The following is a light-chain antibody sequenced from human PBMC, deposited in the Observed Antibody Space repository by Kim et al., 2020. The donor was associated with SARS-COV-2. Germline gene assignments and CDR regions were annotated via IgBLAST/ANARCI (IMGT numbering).Light chain of an antibody. Sequence: EIVLTQSPGTLSLSPGERATLSCRASQSVTSSYLAWYQQKPGQPPRLLIYGASNRATGIPDRFSGSGSGTDFTITINRLESEDLAVYYCQQYGTSLRTFGQGTKVDIK. CDR3: QQYGTSLRT. CDR1: QSVTSSY. CDR2: GAS. J-gene: IGKJ1*01. V-gene: IGKV3-20*01.